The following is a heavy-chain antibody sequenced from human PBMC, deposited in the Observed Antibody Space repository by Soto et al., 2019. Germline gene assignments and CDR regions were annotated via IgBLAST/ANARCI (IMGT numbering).Heavy chain of an antibody. D-gene: IGHD1-26*01. CDR1: GFTFSNFA. CDR2: ISHTGNTI. Sequence: GGSLRLSCAASGFTFSNFAMSWVRQAPGKGLEWVSSISHTGNTIYYADSVKGRFTISRDNSKNTQYLQMNSLRAEDTAVYYCAKDWEVDYWGQGTLVTVSS. CDR3: AKDWEVDY. J-gene: IGHJ4*02. V-gene: IGHV3-23*01.